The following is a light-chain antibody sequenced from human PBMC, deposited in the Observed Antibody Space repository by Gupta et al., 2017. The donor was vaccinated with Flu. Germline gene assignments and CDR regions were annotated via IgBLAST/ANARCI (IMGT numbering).Light chain of an antibody. CDR1: QTIGNF. CDR2: FAS. J-gene: IGKJ4*01. Sequence: DIQMTQSPSSLPASVGDRVSITCRASQTIGNFLNWYQQKPGIAPKLLISFASTLQSGVPSRFSGSGSGTGFTLTINGLQPEDFATYSCQQSDTAPLSFAGGTKVEI. CDR3: QQSDTAPLS. V-gene: IGKV1-39*01.